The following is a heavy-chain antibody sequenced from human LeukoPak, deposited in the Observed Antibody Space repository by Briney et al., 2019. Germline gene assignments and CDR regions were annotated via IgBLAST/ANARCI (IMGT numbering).Heavy chain of an antibody. Sequence: SVKVSCKASGGTFSSYAISWVRQAPGQGLEWMGGIIPIFGTANYAQKFQGRVTITADESTSTAYMELSSLRSEDTAVYYCARGVAAAGTICFDPWGQGTLVTVSS. CDR1: GGTFSSYA. J-gene: IGHJ5*02. D-gene: IGHD6-13*01. CDR2: IIPIFGTA. V-gene: IGHV1-69*13. CDR3: ARGVAAAGTICFDP.